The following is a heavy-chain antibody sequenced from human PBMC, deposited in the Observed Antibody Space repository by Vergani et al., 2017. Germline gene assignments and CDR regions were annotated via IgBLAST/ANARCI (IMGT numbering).Heavy chain of an antibody. CDR1: GGSISSGSYY. V-gene: IGHV4-61*02. CDR3: ARVQGLYSYGWHLDY. D-gene: IGHD5-18*01. Sequence: QVQLQESGPGLVKPSQTLSLTCTVSGGSISSGSYYWSWIRQPAGKGLEWIGRIYTSGSTNYNPSLKSRVTISVDTSKNQFSLKLSSVTAADTAVYYCARVQGLYSYGWHLDYWGQGTLVTVSS. CDR2: IYTSGST. J-gene: IGHJ4*02.